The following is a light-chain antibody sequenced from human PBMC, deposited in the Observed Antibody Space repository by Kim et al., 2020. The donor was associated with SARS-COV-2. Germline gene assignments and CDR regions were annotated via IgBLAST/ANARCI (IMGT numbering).Light chain of an antibody. V-gene: IGLV1-51*01. J-gene: IGLJ1*01. CDR3: GTWDSSLSAYV. CDR2: DND. Sequence: GRKVTISYSGSSYNMGNNYMSWYQQVPGTAPKLLIYDNDKRPLGIPDRFSGSKSGTSATLGITGLQTGDEADYYCGTWDSSLSAYVFGTGTKVTVL. CDR1: SYNMGNNY.